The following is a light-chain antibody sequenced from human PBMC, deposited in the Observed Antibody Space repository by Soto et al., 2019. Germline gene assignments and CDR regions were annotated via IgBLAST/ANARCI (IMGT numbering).Light chain of an antibody. Sequence: QSVLTQPPSVSAAPRQRVTISCSGSSSNIGNNYVSWYHRVPGTAPKLLIYDNNERPSGIPDRFSGSKSGTSATLDITGLQTGDEGDYYCGTWDSRLRVVVFGGGTKLTVL. CDR2: DNN. J-gene: IGLJ2*01. CDR3: GTWDSRLRVVV. CDR1: SSNIGNNY. V-gene: IGLV1-51*01.